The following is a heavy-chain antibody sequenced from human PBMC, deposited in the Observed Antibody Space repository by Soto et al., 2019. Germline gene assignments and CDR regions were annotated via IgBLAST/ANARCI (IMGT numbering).Heavy chain of an antibody. D-gene: IGHD1-26*01. CDR2: MQPSTGRT. Sequence: ASVKVSCKASGYSFTSLDINCVRQTAGQGLEWMGWMQPSTGRTGYAQKLQGRVTMTRDTSINTAYMELTTLTSDDTAFYYCARGVSAGVDYWGQGTLVTVSS. CDR3: ARGVSAGVDY. J-gene: IGHJ4*02. V-gene: IGHV1-8*01. CDR1: GYSFTSLD.